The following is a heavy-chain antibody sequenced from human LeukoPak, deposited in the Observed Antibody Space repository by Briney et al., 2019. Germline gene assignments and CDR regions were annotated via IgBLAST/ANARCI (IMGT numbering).Heavy chain of an antibody. J-gene: IGHJ4*02. Sequence: GWSLRLSCAASGFTFSTYAMNWVRQSPGKGLEWVSSISGSDGSTYYADSVKGRFTISRDNSKNTLYLQVNSLRAEDTAIYYCAKGASGNYYIYFDYWGQGTLVTVSS. CDR1: GFTFSTYA. V-gene: IGHV3-23*01. CDR2: ISGSDGST. CDR3: AKGASGNYYIYFDY. D-gene: IGHD1-26*01.